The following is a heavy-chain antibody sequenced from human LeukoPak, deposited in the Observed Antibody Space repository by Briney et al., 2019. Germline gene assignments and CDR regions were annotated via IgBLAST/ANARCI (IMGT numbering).Heavy chain of an antibody. CDR3: ARSQRIVVVAAKRYYFDY. J-gene: IGHJ4*02. V-gene: IGHV1-8*02. D-gene: IGHD2-15*01. CDR2: MNLTSGNT. CDR1: GYTFTSYA. Sequence: ASLKVSCKASGYTFTSYAINWMSQGTGPGLELMIWMNLTSGNTGYAQKFQGRVTMTRNTSISTAYMELSSLRSEDTAVYYCARSQRIVVVAAKRYYFDYWGQGTLVTVSS.